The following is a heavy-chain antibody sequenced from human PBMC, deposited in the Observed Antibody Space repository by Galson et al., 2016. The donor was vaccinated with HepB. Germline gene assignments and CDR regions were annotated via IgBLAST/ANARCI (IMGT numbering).Heavy chain of an antibody. CDR2: ISSSGNTI. CDR1: GFTFSNFE. CDR3: ARVSPPYYYGSGIFDY. J-gene: IGHJ4*02. Sequence: SLRLSCAASGFTFSNFEMNWVRQAPGKGLEWLSYISSSGNTIYYADSIWGRFTISRDNAKKSLFLQMNSLRVEDTAVYYCARVSPPYYYGSGIFDYWGQGTLVTASS. V-gene: IGHV3-48*03. D-gene: IGHD3-10*01.